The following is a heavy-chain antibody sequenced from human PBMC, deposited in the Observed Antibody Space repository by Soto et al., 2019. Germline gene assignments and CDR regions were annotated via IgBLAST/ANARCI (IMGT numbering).Heavy chain of an antibody. CDR1: GFTFSNYA. CDR2: ISDSGENT. J-gene: IGHJ4*02. CDR3: AKNLVKFDY. Sequence: EVQLLESGGGLVQRGGSQRLSREVSGFTFSNYAMSWVRQAPGKGLEWVSGISDSGENTYYADSVKGRFMISRDNSRNTVYLQMNSLKVEDTAVYYCAKNLVKFDYWGQGSLVSVSS. V-gene: IGHV3-23*01.